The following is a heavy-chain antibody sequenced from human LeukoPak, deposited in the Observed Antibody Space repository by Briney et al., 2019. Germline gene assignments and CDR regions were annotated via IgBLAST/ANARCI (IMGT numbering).Heavy chain of an antibody. CDR1: GFTFDDYA. CDR2: ISWNSGSI. D-gene: IGHD5-12*01. V-gene: IGHV3-9*01. CDR3: AKDSGYDYYFDY. Sequence: GRSLRLSCAASGFTFDDYAMHWVPQAPGKGLVWVPGISWNSGSIGYADSVKGRFTISRDNAKNSLYLQMNSLRAEDTALYYCAKDSGYDYYFDYWGQRTLVTVSS. J-gene: IGHJ4*02.